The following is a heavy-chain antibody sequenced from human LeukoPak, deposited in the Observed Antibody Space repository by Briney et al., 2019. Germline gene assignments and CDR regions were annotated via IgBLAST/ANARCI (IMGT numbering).Heavy chain of an antibody. V-gene: IGHV1-18*01. D-gene: IGHD1/OR15-1a*01. Sequence: ALVKVSCEASGYTFTSYGISWVRQAPGQGLEWMGWISAYNGNTNYAQKLQGRVTMTTDTSTSTAYMELRSLRSDDTAVYYCAGATSPYNWFDPWGQGTLVTVSS. CDR1: GYTFTSYG. CDR3: AGATSPYNWFDP. J-gene: IGHJ5*02. CDR2: ISAYNGNT.